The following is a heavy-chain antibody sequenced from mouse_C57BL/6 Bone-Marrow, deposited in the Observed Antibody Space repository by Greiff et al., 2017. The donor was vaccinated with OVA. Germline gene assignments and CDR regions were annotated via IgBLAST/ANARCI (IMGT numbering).Heavy chain of an antibody. J-gene: IGHJ4*01. V-gene: IGHV1-72*01. CDR1: GYTFTSYW. Sequence: VQLQQPGAELVKPGASVKMSCKASGYTFTSYWITWVKQRPGQGLEWIGRIDPNSGGTKYNEKFKSKATLTVDKPSSTAYMQLSSLTSEDSAVYYCARGSPHYYAMDYWGQGTSVTVSS. CDR3: ARGSPHYYAMDY. CDR2: IDPNSGGT.